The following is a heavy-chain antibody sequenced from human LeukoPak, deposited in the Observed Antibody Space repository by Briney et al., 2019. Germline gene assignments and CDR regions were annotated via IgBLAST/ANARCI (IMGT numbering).Heavy chain of an antibody. Sequence: GESLKVSCKASGYPFTSYGISWVRQAPGQGLEWMGWISAYNGDTNYAQKLQGRVTMTTDTSTSTAYMELRSLTSDDTAVYYCARDWYCTSTSCYNCFDPWGQGTLVTVSS. D-gene: IGHD2-2*02. V-gene: IGHV1-18*01. CDR2: ISAYNGDT. J-gene: IGHJ5*02. CDR1: GYPFTSYG. CDR3: ARDWYCTSTSCYNCFDP.